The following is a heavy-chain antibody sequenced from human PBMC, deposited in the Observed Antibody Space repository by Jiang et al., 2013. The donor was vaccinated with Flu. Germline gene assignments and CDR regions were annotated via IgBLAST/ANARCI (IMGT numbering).Heavy chain of an antibody. Sequence: PGESLRISCKGSGYSFTSYWISWVRQMPGRPGVDGRIDPSDSYTNYSPSFQGHVTISADKSISTAYLQWSSLKASDTAMYYCATTTGYCSSTSCSRDYYMDVWGKGTTVTVSS. CDR1: GYSFTSYW. D-gene: IGHD2-2*01. V-gene: IGHV5-10-1*01. CDR2: IDPSDSYT. J-gene: IGHJ6*03. CDR3: ATTTGYCSSTSCSRDYYMDV.